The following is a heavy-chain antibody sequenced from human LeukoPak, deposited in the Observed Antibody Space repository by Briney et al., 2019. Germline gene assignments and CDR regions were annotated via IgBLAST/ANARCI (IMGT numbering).Heavy chain of an antibody. CDR2: INPNSGGT. CDR3: ARGDVDYTYYYYGMDV. Sequence: ASVKVSCKASGYTFTGYYMHWVRQAPGQGLEWMGWINPNSGGTNYAQKFQGRVTMTRDTSISTAYMELSRLRSDDTAVYYCARGDVDYTYYYYGMDVWGQGTTVTVSS. D-gene: IGHD4-17*01. V-gene: IGHV1-2*02. J-gene: IGHJ6*02. CDR1: GYTFTGYY.